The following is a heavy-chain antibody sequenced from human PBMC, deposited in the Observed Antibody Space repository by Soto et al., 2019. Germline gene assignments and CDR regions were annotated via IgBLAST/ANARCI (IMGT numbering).Heavy chain of an antibody. J-gene: IGHJ4*02. CDR2: IKNDGSGA. D-gene: IGHD3-22*01. Sequence: WLFMRHPCLAAGLNFINHWMHRVRQNTGKGLEWVSRIKNDGSGAYYADSVKGRFTISRDNAKNTLYLQMNSLRVEDTAVYYCTRGDGDYHGGNGYLGRHWGQRSLVTVSS. CDR3: TRGDGDYHGGNGYLGRH. CDR1: GLNFINHW. V-gene: IGHV3-74*01.